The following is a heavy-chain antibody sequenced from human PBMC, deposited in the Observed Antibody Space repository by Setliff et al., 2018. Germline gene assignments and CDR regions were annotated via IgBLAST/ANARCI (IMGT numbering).Heavy chain of an antibody. J-gene: IGHJ4*02. V-gene: IGHV1-69*13. CDR1: GGTFSSYA. CDR3: AIPSSGNFYFDY. CDR2: IIPIFGTA. Sequence: SVKVSCKASGGTFSSYAITWVRQAPGQGLEWMGGIIPIFGTAKYAQKFQGRVTITADQSTRTACMELSSLRSEDTAVYYCAIPSSGNFYFDYWGQGTLVTVSS. D-gene: IGHD1-26*01.